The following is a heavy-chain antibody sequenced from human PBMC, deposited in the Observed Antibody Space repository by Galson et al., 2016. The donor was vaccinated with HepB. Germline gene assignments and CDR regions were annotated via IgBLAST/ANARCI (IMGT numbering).Heavy chain of an antibody. CDR1: GHPYGDYW. Sequence: QSGAEVKKPGESLKISCEGSGHPYGDYWIGWARQMHGGGLEWMGLIRLLDSTTFYRPSFSGQVTISADRSISTAYLEWSSLKAADTAIYYCATARDGTFFFDYWGQGALVTVSS. CDR2: IRLLDSTT. CDR3: ATARDGTFFFDY. V-gene: IGHV5-51*01. J-gene: IGHJ4*02. D-gene: IGHD1/OR15-1a*01.